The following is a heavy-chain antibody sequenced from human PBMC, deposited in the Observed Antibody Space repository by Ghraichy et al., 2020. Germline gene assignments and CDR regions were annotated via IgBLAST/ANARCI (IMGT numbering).Heavy chain of an antibody. J-gene: IGHJ3*02. CDR3: ARDPTIFGVVITETRAFDI. CDR2: ISAYNGNT. CDR1: GYTFTSYG. Sequence: ASVKVSCKASGYTFTSYGISWVRQAPGQGLEWMGWISAYNGNTNYAQKLQGRVTMTTDTSTSTAYMELRSLRSDDTAVYYCARDPTIFGVVITETRAFDIWGQGTMVTVSS. V-gene: IGHV1-18*04. D-gene: IGHD3-3*01.